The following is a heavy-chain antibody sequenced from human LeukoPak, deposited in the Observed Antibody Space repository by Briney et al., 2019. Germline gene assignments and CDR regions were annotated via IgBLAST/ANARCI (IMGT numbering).Heavy chain of an antibody. J-gene: IGHJ5*02. CDR1: GYSFTNYW. CDR2: IYPGDSDT. V-gene: IGHV5-51*01. D-gene: IGHD3-22*01. CDR3: ARRDYYDSSGSNWFDP. Sequence: GESLKISCKGSGYSFTNYWIGWVRQMPGKGLEWMGIIYPGDSDTRYSPSFQGQVTISADKSISTAYLQWSSLKASDTAMYYCARRDYYDSSGSNWFDPWGQGTLVTVSS.